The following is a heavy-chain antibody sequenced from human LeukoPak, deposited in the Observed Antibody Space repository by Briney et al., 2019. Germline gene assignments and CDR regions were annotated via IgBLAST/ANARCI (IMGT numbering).Heavy chain of an antibody. Sequence: PETLSLTCTVSGGSVRGYYWTWSRHAPGKGQEFVAYIYYSGSTKYNPSPKSRVSTSLDTSTNQVSLSLTSVTATDTATYYCARLVQKASGLYDYYYFMDVWGSGTPVTVSS. CDR1: GGSVRGYY. D-gene: IGHD5/OR15-5a*01. CDR3: ARLVQKASGLYDYYYFMDV. CDR2: IYYSGST. J-gene: IGHJ6*04. V-gene: IGHV4-59*08.